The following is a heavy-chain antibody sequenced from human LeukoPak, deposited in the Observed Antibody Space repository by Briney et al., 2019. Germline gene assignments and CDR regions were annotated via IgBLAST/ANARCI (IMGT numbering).Heavy chain of an antibody. V-gene: IGHV4-30-4*01. J-gene: IGHJ4*02. CDR3: AEGGGYYYDSSAVAV. CDR1: GGSTSSGDYY. D-gene: IGHD3-22*01. Sequence: SETLSLTCTVSGGSTSSGDYYWSWIRQPPGKGLEWIGYIYYSGSTYYNPSLKSRVTISVDTSKNQFSLKLSSVTAADTAVYYCAEGGGYYYDSSAVAVWGQGTLVTVSS. CDR2: IYYSGST.